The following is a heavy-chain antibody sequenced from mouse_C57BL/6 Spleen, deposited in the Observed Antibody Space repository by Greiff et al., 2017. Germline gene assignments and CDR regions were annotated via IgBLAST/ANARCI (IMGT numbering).Heavy chain of an antibody. CDR2: IDPSDSET. Sequence: QVQLQQPGAELVRPGSSVKLSCKASGYTFTSYWMHWVKQRPIQGLEWIGNIDPSDSETHYNQKFKDKATLTVDKSSSTAYIQLSSLTSEDSAVYYCARGGGDYYYGSGLDWGQGTTLTVSS. J-gene: IGHJ2*01. CDR1: GYTFTSYW. D-gene: IGHD1-1*01. CDR3: ARGGGDYYYGSGLD. V-gene: IGHV1-52*01.